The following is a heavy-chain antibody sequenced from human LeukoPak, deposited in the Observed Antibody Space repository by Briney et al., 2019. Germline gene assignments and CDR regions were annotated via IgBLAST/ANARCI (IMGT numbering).Heavy chain of an antibody. CDR1: GYTFTSYG. CDR2: ISAYNGNT. V-gene: IGHV1-18*01. J-gene: IGHJ3*02. D-gene: IGHD3-9*01. Sequence: ASVKVSCKASGYTFTSYGISWVRQAPGQGLEWMGWISAYNGNTNYAQKLQGRVTMTTDTSTSTAYMELRSLRSDDTAVYYCARDRSQGYFDWLLSNTNAFDIWGQGTMVTVSS. CDR3: ARDRSQGYFDWLLSNTNAFDI.